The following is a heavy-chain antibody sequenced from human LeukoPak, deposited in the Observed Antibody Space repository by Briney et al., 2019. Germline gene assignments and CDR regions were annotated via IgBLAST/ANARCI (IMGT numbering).Heavy chain of an antibody. D-gene: IGHD2-21*02. Sequence: SETLSLTCTVSGGSISSDYWSWIRQPPGKRLEWIGYIHYSGATNYNPSLKSRVTISVDTSKNQFSLKLSSVTAADTALYYCATLRGASTAVFDSWGQGTLVTVSS. V-gene: IGHV4-59*08. CDR1: GGSISSDY. CDR2: IHYSGAT. J-gene: IGHJ4*02. CDR3: ATLRGASTAVFDS.